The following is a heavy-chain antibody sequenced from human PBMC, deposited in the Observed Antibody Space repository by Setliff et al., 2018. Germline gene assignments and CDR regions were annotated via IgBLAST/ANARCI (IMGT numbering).Heavy chain of an antibody. D-gene: IGHD6-19*01. CDR1: GGSFSGYY. CDR3: ATQGAYSSGPGYFQH. J-gene: IGHJ1*01. CDR2: INHSGST. V-gene: IGHV4-34*01. Sequence: KPSETLSLTCAVYGGSFSGYYWSWIRQPPGKGLEWIGEINHSGSTNYNPSLKSRVTISVDTSKNQFSLKLSSVTAADTAVYYCATQGAYSSGPGYFQHWGQGTLVTVSS.